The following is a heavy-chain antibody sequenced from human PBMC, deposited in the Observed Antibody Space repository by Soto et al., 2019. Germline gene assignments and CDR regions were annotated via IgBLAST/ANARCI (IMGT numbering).Heavy chain of an antibody. D-gene: IGHD2-2*02. Sequence: GGSLRLSCAASGFTFDRFDMHWVRQAPGKGLQWVSVTSFDGNRKYYAASVKGRFTISRDNSNNTLHLQMNNLRDDDSAVYYCVREGGVPAAIGHYYYGMDVWGQGTAVTVSS. CDR1: GFTFDRFD. V-gene: IGHV3-30-3*01. CDR2: TSFDGNRK. CDR3: VREGGVPAAIGHYYYGMDV. J-gene: IGHJ6*02.